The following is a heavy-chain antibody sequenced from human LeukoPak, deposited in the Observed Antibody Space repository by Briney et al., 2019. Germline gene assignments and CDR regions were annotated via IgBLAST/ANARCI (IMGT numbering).Heavy chain of an antibody. D-gene: IGHD3-16*02. J-gene: IGHJ4*02. CDR3: ARDSPKVWGSYRSCSDY. CDR2: ISYDGSNK. CDR1: GFTFSSYA. Sequence: GGSLRLSCAASGFTFSSYAMHWVRQAPGKGLEWVAVISYDGSNKYYADSVKGRFTISRDNSKNTLYLQMNSLRAEDTAVYYCARDSPKVWGSYRSCSDYWGQGTLVTVSS. V-gene: IGHV3-30*04.